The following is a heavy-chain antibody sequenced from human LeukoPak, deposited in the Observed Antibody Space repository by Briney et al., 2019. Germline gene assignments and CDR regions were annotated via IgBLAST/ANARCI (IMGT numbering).Heavy chain of an antibody. D-gene: IGHD3-10*01. CDR1: GFTFDDYT. V-gene: IGHV3-43*01. CDR2: ISWDGGST. Sequence: GGSLRLSCAASGFTFDDYTMHWVRQAPGKGLEWVSLISWDGGSTYYADSVKGRFTISRDNSKNSLYLQMNSPRTEDTALYYCAKDISNYYGSGASWGQGTLVTVSS. J-gene: IGHJ5*02. CDR3: AKDISNYYGSGAS.